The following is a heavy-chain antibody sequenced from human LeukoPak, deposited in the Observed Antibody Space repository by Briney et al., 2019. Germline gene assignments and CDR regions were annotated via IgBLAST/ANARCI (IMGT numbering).Heavy chain of an antibody. CDR3: SRDPRHNDY. CDR1: GFTFSNYG. V-gene: IGHV3-30*02. J-gene: IGHJ4*02. Sequence: GSLRLSCAASGFTFSNYGMYWVRQAPGKGLEWVAFVRYDGSNKYYADSVKGRFTISRDNAKNSLYLHMNSLTVEDTAVYYCSRDPRHNDYWGQGTLVTVSS. CDR2: VRYDGSNK.